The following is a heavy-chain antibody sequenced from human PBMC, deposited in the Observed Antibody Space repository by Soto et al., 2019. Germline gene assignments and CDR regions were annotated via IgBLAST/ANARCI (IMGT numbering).Heavy chain of an antibody. J-gene: IGHJ4*02. Sequence: PSETLSLTCTVSGGSINSYYWSWIRQPPGKGLEWIGYIYYSGSTNYNPSLKSRVTISVDTSKNQFSLQLRSMTAADTAVYYCAAHSGSTYGPLDYWGQGTQVTISS. V-gene: IGHV4-59*12. CDR2: IYYSGST. CDR3: AAHSGSTYGPLDY. D-gene: IGHD3-10*01. CDR1: GGSINSYY.